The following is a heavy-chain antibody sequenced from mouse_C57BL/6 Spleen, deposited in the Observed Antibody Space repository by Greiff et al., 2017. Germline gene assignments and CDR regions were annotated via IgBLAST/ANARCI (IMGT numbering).Heavy chain of an antibody. CDR2: FHPYNDDT. CDR1: GYTFTTYP. J-gene: IGHJ2*01. D-gene: IGHD2-4*01. Sequence: VQLQQSGPELVTPGASVTMSCKASGYTFTTYPIEWMKQNHGKSLEWIGHFHPYNDDTKSNEKFKGKATLTVEKSSSTVYLELSRLPSDDSAVYYCANYDYDKRGYWFDYWGQGTTLTVSA. CDR3: ANYDYDKRGYWFDY. V-gene: IGHV1-47*01.